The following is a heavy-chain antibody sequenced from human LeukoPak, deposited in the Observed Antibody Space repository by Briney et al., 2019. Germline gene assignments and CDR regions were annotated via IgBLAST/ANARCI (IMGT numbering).Heavy chain of an antibody. D-gene: IGHD3-10*01. CDR1: GFTFSSYS. CDR3: ARDRLLYGMDV. J-gene: IGHJ6*02. CDR2: ISSSSSYI. Sequence: GGSLRLSCAASGFTFSSYSMNWVRQAPGKGLEWVSSISSSSSYIYYADSVKGRFTISRDNVKNSLYLQMNSLRAEDTAVYYCARDRLLYGMDVWGRGTTVTVSS. V-gene: IGHV3-21*01.